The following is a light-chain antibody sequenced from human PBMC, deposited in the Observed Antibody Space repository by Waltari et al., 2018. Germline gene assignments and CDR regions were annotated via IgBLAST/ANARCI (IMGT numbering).Light chain of an antibody. CDR3: QQYDSSPSIYT. V-gene: IGKV3-20*01. CDR1: QSVSSTF. J-gene: IGKJ3*01. CDR2: GTS. Sequence: IVLMQSPGTLSLSPGERATLSCRASQSVSSTFLAWYQQRPGQAPRLLIYGTSNRATGIPDRFSGSGSETDFTLTISRLEPEDFAVYYCQQYDSSPSIYTFGPGTKVDVK.